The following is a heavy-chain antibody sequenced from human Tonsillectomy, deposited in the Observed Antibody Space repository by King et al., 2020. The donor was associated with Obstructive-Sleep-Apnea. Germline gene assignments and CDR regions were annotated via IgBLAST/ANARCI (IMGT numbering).Heavy chain of an antibody. CDR2: INHSGST. J-gene: IGHJ4*02. V-gene: IGHV4-34*01. Sequence: VQLQQWGAGLLKPSETLSLTRAVYGGSFSGYYWSWIRQPPGKGLEWIGEINHSGSTNYNPSLKSRVTISVDTSKNQFSLKLSSVTAADTAVYYCARGLRYWGQGTLVTVSS. CDR1: GGSFSGYY. D-gene: IGHD3-16*01. CDR3: ARGLRY.